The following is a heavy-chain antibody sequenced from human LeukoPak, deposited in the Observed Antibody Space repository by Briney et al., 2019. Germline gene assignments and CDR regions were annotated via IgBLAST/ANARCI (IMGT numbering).Heavy chain of an antibody. CDR3: ARGKYSEKFDP. D-gene: IGHD1-14*01. Sequence: ASVKVSCKASGYAFPNYGISWVRQAPGQGLEWMGWISAYNGNTNYAQKLQGRVTMTTDTSTSTAYMELRSLRSDDTAVYYCARGKYSEKFDPWGQGTLVTVSS. CDR1: GYAFPNYG. CDR2: ISAYNGNT. J-gene: IGHJ5*02. V-gene: IGHV1-18*01.